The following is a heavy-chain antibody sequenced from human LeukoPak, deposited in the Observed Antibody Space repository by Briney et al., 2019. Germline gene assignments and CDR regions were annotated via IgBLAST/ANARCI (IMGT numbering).Heavy chain of an antibody. J-gene: IGHJ6*02. CDR3: LGECSSTSCSIDYYGMDV. CDR2: ISSSSSYI. D-gene: IGHD2-2*01. V-gene: IGHV3-21*01. CDR1: GFTFSSYS. Sequence: GGSLRLSCAASGFTFSSYSMNWVRQAPGKGLEWVSSISSSSSYIYYADSVKGRFTISRDNAKNSLYLQMNSLRAEDTAVYYVLGECSSTSCSIDYYGMDVWGQGTTVTVSS.